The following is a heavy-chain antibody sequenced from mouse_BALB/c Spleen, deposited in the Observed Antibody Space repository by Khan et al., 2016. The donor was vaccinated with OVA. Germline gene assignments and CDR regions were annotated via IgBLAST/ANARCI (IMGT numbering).Heavy chain of an antibody. V-gene: IGHV1-7*01. CDR3: TRLGSYYGITFVF. D-gene: IGHD1-1*01. CDR1: GYTFSTYW. J-gene: IGHJ2*01. CDR2: FNPSTEYA. Sequence: QVQLQQSGAELAKPGASVKMSCKASGYTFSTYWMHWVKQRPGQGLEWIGYFNPSTEYADFNQKFKDKATLTADKSSSTAFMQLSSLTSEDSAVYYCTRLGSYYGITFVFWGQGTTLTVSS.